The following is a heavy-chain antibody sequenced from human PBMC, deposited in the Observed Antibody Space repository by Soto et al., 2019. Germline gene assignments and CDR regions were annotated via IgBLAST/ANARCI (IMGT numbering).Heavy chain of an antibody. V-gene: IGHV4-39*01. CDR3: ARHAGHIGAKPHFDY. CDR2: MYYSGST. D-gene: IGHD1-26*01. J-gene: IGHJ4*02. CDR1: GGSISSGSYY. Sequence: KPSETLSLTCTVSGGSISSGSYYWGWIRQPPGKGLEWIASMYYSGSTYYNPSLKSRVIISIDTSKNQLSLRLSSVTAADTAVYYCARHAGHIGAKPHFDYWGQGTLVSVSS.